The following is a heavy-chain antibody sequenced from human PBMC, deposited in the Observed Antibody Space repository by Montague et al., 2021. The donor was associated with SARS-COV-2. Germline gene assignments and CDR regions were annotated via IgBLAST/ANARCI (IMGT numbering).Heavy chain of an antibody. D-gene: IGHD4-23*01. V-gene: IGHV4-59*13. CDR1: GGSITGYY. CDR3: VRGHPYGGPRGAYDI. CDR2: IYDSGAV. Sequence: SETLSLTCTVPGGSITGYYWSWLRRSPGKGLEWIAYIYDSGAVNYNPSLGSRVTTSTDTAKNQLSLKVNSVTAADTAVDYCVRGHPYGGPRGAYDIWGQGTVVTVSS. J-gene: IGHJ3*02.